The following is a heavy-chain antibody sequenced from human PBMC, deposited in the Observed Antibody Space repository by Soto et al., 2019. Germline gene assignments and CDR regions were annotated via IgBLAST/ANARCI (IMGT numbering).Heavy chain of an antibody. V-gene: IGHV3-11*06. CDR3: ALYSGYGHDALDI. D-gene: IGHD5-12*01. CDR2: ISSSSSYT. CDR1: GFTFSDYY. J-gene: IGHJ3*02. Sequence: PGGSLRLSCAASGFTFSDYYMSWIRQAPGKGLEWVSYISSSSSYTNYADPVKGRFTISRDNAKNSLYLQMNSLRAEDTAVYYCALYSGYGHDALDIWGQGTMVTVSS.